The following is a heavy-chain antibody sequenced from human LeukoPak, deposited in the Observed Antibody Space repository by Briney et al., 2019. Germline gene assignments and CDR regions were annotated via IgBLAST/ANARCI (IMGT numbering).Heavy chain of an antibody. CDR3: AKDGPHNYYDSSGYSYYFDY. CDR2: ISGSGGST. D-gene: IGHD3-22*01. V-gene: IGHV3-23*01. Sequence: GGTLRLSCAASGFTFSSYAMSWVRQAPGKGLEWVSAISGSGGSTYYADSVKGRFTISRENAETTLYLQMNSLRAEDTAVYYCAKDGPHNYYDSSGYSYYFDYWGQGTLVTVSS. J-gene: IGHJ4*02. CDR1: GFTFSSYA.